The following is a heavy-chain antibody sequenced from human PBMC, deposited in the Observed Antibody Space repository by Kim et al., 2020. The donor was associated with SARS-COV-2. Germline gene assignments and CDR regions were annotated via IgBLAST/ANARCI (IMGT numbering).Heavy chain of an antibody. CDR2: ISSSSSTI. D-gene: IGHD2-15*01. V-gene: IGHV3-48*04. CDR3: ARPVVAATLGDYYYGMDV. Sequence: GGSLRLSCAASGFTFSSYSMNWVRQAPGKGLEWVSYISSSSSTIYYEDSVKGRFTISRDNAKNSLYLQMNSLRAEDTAVYYCARPVVAATLGDYYYGMDVWGQGTTVTVSS. CDR1: GFTFSSYS. J-gene: IGHJ6*02.